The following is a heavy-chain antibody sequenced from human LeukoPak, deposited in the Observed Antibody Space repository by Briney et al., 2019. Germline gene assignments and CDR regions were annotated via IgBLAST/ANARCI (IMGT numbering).Heavy chain of an antibody. D-gene: IGHD1-14*01. Sequence: PGGSLRLSCAASGFTFSSYAMSWVRQAPGKGLEWVSGISGSGGSTYYADSVKGRFTISRDNSKNTLYLQMNSLRVEDTAVYYCAKMYGNNFDYWGQGTLVTVSS. V-gene: IGHV3-23*01. CDR1: GFTFSSYA. J-gene: IGHJ4*02. CDR2: ISGSGGST. CDR3: AKMYGNNFDY.